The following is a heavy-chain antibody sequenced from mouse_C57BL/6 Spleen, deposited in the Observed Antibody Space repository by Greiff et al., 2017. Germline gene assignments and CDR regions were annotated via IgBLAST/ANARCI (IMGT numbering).Heavy chain of an antibody. J-gene: IGHJ2*01. Sequence: QVQLQQSGAELVRPGASVTLSCKASGYTFTDYEMHWVKQTPVHGLEWIGAIDPETGGTAYNQKFKGKAILTADKSSSTAYMELRSLTSEDSAVYYCTRSYYGSSFYWGQGTTLPVSS. CDR2: IDPETGGT. V-gene: IGHV1-15*01. D-gene: IGHD1-1*01. CDR1: GYTFTDYE. CDR3: TRSYYGSSFY.